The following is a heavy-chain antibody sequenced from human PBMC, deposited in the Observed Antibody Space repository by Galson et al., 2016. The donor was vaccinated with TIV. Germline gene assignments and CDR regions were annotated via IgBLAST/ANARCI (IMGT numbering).Heavy chain of an antibody. CDR3: AIYTIFKWNDNYYYYGSDV. V-gene: IGHV3-30*03. D-gene: IGHD1-1*01. CDR2: VSYDGRDK. J-gene: IGHJ6*02. Sequence: SLRLSCAASGFTFSSYNMHWVRQTPDKGLEWVAVVSYDGRDKFYGDSVKGRFTISRDNSESTLSLQMTRLRDEDTAVYYCAIYTIFKWNDNYYYYGSDVWGQGPTVPVPS. CDR1: GFTFSSYN.